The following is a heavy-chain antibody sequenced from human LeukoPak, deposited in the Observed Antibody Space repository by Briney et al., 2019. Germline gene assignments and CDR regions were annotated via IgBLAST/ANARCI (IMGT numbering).Heavy chain of an antibody. V-gene: IGHV3-74*01. CDR1: GFTFSSYW. J-gene: IGHJ1*01. Sequence: GGSLRLSCAASGFTFSSYWMHWVRHAPGKGLVWVSRINSDGSSTSYADSVKGRFTISRDNAKNTLYLQMNSLRAEDTAVYYCARAGGKSEYFQHWGQGTLVTVSS. D-gene: IGHD4-23*01. CDR2: INSDGSST. CDR3: ARAGGKSEYFQH.